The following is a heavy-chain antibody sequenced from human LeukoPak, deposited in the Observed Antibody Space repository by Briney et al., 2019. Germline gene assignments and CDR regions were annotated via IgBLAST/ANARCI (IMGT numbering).Heavy chain of an antibody. CDR1: GFTFSSYA. CDR2: ISYDGSNK. CDR3: VRGPPNWGFDY. J-gene: IGHJ4*02. Sequence: GGSLRLSCAASGFTFSSYAMHWVRQAPGKGLEWVAVISYDGSNKYYADSVKGRFTISRDNSKNTLYLQMNSLRADDTAVYYCVRGPPNWGFDYWGQGPLVTVSS. V-gene: IGHV3-30-3*01. D-gene: IGHD7-27*01.